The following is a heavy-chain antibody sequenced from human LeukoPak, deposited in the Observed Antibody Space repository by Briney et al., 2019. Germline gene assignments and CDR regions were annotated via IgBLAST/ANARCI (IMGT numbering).Heavy chain of an antibody. Sequence: AGGSLRLSCAASGFTFSSYAMHWVRQAPGKGLEWVAVISYDGSNKYYADSVKGRFTISRDNSKNTLYLQMNSLRAEDTAVYYCARGGDIVVVPAATGDYWGQGTLVTVSS. D-gene: IGHD2-2*01. J-gene: IGHJ4*02. CDR1: GFTFSSYA. CDR2: ISYDGSNK. V-gene: IGHV3-30*04. CDR3: ARGGDIVVVPAATGDY.